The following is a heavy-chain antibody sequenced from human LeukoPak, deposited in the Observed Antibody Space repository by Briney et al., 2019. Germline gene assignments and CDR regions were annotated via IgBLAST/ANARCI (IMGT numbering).Heavy chain of an antibody. D-gene: IGHD3-10*01. CDR2: IKQDGSEK. J-gene: IGHJ5*02. CDR1: GFTFSSYA. CDR3: ARENRLLWFGELMNWFDP. V-gene: IGHV3-7*01. Sequence: GGSLRLSCAASGFTFSSYAMSWVRQAPGKGLEWVANIKQDGSEKYYVDSVKGRFTISRDNAKNSLYLQMNSLRAEDTAVYYCARENRLLWFGELMNWFDPWGQGTLVTVSS.